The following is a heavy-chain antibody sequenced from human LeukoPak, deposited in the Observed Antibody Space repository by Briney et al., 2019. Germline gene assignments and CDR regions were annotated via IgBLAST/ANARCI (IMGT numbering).Heavy chain of an antibody. V-gene: IGHV3-64D*06. J-gene: IGHJ4*02. CDR3: VKDETYYGSGSYYNVFDY. CDR1: GFTFSSYA. CDR2: ISSNGGST. Sequence: PGGSLRPSCSDSGFTFSSYAMHWVRQAPGKGLEYVSAISSNGGSTYYADSVKGRFTISRDNSKNTLYLQMSSLRAEDTAVYYCVKDETYYGSGSYYNVFDYWGQGTLVTVSS. D-gene: IGHD3-10*01.